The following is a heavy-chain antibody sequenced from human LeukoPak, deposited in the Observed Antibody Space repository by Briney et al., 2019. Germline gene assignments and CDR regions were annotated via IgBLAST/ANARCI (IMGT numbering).Heavy chain of an antibody. CDR3: ARWVTYYYYMDV. J-gene: IGHJ6*03. D-gene: IGHD2-21*02. CDR2: INHSGST. V-gene: IGHV4-34*01. Sequence: SETLSLTCAVYGGSFSGYYWSWIRQPPGKGLEWIGEINHSGSTNYNPSLKSRVTISVDTSKNQFSLKLSSVTAADTAVYYCARWVTYYYYMDVRGEGTTVTVSS. CDR1: GGSFSGYY.